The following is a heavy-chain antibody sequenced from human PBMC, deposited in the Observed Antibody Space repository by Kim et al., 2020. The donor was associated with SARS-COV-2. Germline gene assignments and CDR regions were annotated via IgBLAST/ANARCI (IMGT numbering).Heavy chain of an antibody. CDR3: AKDSVLLWFGEVLDWYFDL. Sequence: GGSLRLSCAASGFTFSSYAMSWVRQAPGKGLEWVSAISGSGGSTYYADSVKGRFTISRDNSKNTLYLQMNSLRAEDTAVYYCAKDSVLLWFGEVLDWYFDLWGRGTLVTVSS. CDR1: GFTFSSYA. D-gene: IGHD3-10*01. J-gene: IGHJ2*01. CDR2: ISGSGGST. V-gene: IGHV3-23*01.